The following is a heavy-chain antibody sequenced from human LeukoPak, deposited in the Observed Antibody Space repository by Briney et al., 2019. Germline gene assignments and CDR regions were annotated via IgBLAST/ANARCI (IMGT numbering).Heavy chain of an antibody. CDR3: ARVRRRYCSSTSCSRREYFDY. D-gene: IGHD2-2*01. Sequence: PSETLSFTCAVYGGSFSGDCWRWIGEPAAKGLECIGEINHSGSTNYNPSLKSRVTISVDTSKNQFSLKLSSVTAADTAVYYCARVRRRYCSSTSCSRREYFDYWGQGTLVTVSS. J-gene: IGHJ4*02. CDR2: INHSGST. CDR1: GGSFSGDC. V-gene: IGHV4-34*01.